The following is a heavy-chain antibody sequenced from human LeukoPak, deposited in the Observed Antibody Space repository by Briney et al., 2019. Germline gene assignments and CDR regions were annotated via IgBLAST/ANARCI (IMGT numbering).Heavy chain of an antibody. Sequence: SETLSLTCTVSGGSINSDSDYWGWIRQPPGKGLELIGNIYYSGSTYYNPSLKSRVTISVDTSKNQFSLKLSSVTAADTAVYYCASSGYSYGDAFDYWGQGTLVTVSS. D-gene: IGHD5-18*01. V-gene: IGHV4-39*07. CDR3: ASSGYSYGDAFDY. CDR2: IYYSGST. J-gene: IGHJ4*02. CDR1: GGSINSDSDY.